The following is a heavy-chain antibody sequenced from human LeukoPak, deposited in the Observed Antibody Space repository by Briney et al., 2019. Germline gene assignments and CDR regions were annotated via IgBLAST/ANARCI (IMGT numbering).Heavy chain of an antibody. CDR3: ARDVWGGYCSGGSCYYYMDV. V-gene: IGHV3-20*04. Sequence: GGSLRLSCAASGFTFDDYGMSWVRQAPGKGLEWVSGINWNGGSTGYADSVKGRFTISRDNAKNSLYLQMNSLRAEDTALYYCARDVWGGYCSGGSCYYYMDVWGKGTTVTVSS. D-gene: IGHD2-15*01. CDR2: INWNGGST. J-gene: IGHJ6*03. CDR1: GFTFDDYG.